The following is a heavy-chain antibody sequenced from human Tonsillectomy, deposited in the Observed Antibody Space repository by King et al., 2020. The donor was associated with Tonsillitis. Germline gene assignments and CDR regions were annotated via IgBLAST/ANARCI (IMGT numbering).Heavy chain of an antibody. CDR3: ARDNRWGGSSSWYGEYYFDY. J-gene: IGHJ4*02. V-gene: IGHV3-20*01. CDR1: GFTFDDYG. Sequence: VQLVESGGGVVRPGGSLRLSCAASGFTFDDYGMSWVRQAPGKGLEWVSGINWNGGSTGYADSVKGRFTISRDNAKNSLYLQMNSLRAEDTALYHCARDNRWGGSSSWYGEYYFDYWGQGTLVTVSS. D-gene: IGHD6-13*01. CDR2: INWNGGST.